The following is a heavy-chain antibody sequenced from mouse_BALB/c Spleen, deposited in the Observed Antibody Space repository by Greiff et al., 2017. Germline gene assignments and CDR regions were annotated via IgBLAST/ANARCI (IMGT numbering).Heavy chain of an antibody. D-gene: IGHD1-1*01. CDR2: IWSGGST. J-gene: IGHJ4*01. Sequence: VQLQESGPGLVQPSQSLSITCTVSGFSLTSYGVHWVRQSPGKGLEWLGVIWSGGSTDYNAAFISRLSISKDNSKSQVFFKMNSLQANDTAIYYCARVITTVVAYYAMDYWGQGTSVTVSS. CDR3: ARVITTVVAYYAMDY. CDR1: GFSLTSYG. V-gene: IGHV2-2*02.